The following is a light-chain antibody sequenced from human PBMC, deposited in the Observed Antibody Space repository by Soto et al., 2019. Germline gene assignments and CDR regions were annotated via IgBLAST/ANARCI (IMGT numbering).Light chain of an antibody. CDR3: QQYGSSPLFT. CDR2: GAS. J-gene: IGKJ3*01. Sequence: EIVLTQSPGTLSLSPGERDTLSCRASQSVSSSYLAWYQQKPGQAPRPLIYGASSRATGIPYRFSGSGSGTDFTLTISRLEPEDFAVYYCQQYGSSPLFTFGPGTKVDIK. V-gene: IGKV3-20*01. CDR1: QSVSSSY.